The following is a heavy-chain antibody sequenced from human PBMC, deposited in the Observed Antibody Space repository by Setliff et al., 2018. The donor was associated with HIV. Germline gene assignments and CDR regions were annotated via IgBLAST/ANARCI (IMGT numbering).Heavy chain of an antibody. D-gene: IGHD3-10*01. J-gene: IGHJ6*02. V-gene: IGHV4-59*11. CDR2: IHYSGST. CDR3: AREAYFFASGTYYGMDV. CDR1: GGSISSHY. Sequence: PSETLSLTCTVSGGSISSHYWSWIRQPPGKGLEWIGSIHYSGSTNYNPSLKSRVTISVDTSKNQFSLKLSSVTAADTALYFCAREAYFFASGTYYGMDVWGQGTTVTVSS.